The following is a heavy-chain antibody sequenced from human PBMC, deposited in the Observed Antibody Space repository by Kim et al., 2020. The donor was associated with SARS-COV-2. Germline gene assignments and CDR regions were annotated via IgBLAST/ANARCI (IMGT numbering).Heavy chain of an antibody. CDR2: ITKTSTTI. J-gene: IGHJ3*02. Sequence: GGSLRLSCAASGFTLSNYLMNWVRQAPGKGLEWLSFITKTSTTIYYADSVKGRFTISRDNAKNSLYLQMHSLRDDDTAVYYCVRDRMGGAFDIWGQGTMV. CDR3: VRDRMGGAFDI. V-gene: IGHV3-48*02. CDR1: GFTLSNYL. D-gene: IGHD3-16*01.